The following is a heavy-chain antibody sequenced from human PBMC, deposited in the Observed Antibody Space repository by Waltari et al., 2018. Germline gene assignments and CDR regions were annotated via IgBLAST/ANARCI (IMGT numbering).Heavy chain of an antibody. Sequence: QVQLQESGPGLVKPSETLSLTCTVSGGSISSYYLSWIRQPPGKGLEWIGYIYDSGRTNYNHSLKSRVTISVDTSKNQFSLKLSSVTAADTAVYYCARDLRELPPYNWFDPWGQGTLVTVSS. CDR3: ARDLRELPPYNWFDP. CDR1: GGSISSYY. V-gene: IGHV4-59*01. J-gene: IGHJ5*02. CDR2: IYDSGRT. D-gene: IGHD1-26*01.